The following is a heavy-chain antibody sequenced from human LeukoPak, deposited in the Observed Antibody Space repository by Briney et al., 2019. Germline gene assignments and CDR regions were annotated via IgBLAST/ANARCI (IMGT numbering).Heavy chain of an antibody. CDR2: IKEDGSEK. CDR3: AKEAGGSPSNWFDP. CDR1: KFTFTNYW. D-gene: IGHD1-26*01. V-gene: IGHV3-7*03. Sequence: GESLRLSYAASKFTFTNYWMSWVRQAPGKGLEWVANIKEDGSEKRYVGSVKGRFTISRDNAKNSLYLQMNSLRADDTAVYYCAKEAGGSPSNWFDPWGQGTLVTVSS. J-gene: IGHJ5*02.